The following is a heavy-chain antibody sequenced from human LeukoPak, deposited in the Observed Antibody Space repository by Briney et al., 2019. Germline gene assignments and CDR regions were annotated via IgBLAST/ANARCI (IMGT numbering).Heavy chain of an antibody. Sequence: PGGSLRLSCAASGFTFSSHEMNWVRQAPGKGLEWVSYISSNGSTIYYADSVKGRFTICRDNAKKSLYLQMNSLRAEDTAVYYCARDRGGSDYGYWGQGTLVTVSS. CDR1: GFTFSSHE. CDR3: ARDRGGSDYGY. J-gene: IGHJ4*02. D-gene: IGHD1-26*01. CDR2: ISSNGSTI. V-gene: IGHV3-48*03.